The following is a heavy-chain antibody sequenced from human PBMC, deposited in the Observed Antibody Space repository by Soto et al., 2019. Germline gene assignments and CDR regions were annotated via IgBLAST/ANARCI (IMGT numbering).Heavy chain of an antibody. CDR1: GYTFTSYY. V-gene: IGHV1-46*01. CDR3: ARGVDTAMVLEPFDY. J-gene: IGHJ4*02. Sequence: QVQLVQSGAEVKKPGASVKVSCKASGYTFTSYYMHWVRQAPGQGLEWMGIINPSGGSTSYAQKFHGRGTMXXDXSXXTGYMELSSVRSEDTAVYYCARGVDTAMVLEPFDYWGQGTLVTVSS. D-gene: IGHD5-18*01. CDR2: INPSGGST.